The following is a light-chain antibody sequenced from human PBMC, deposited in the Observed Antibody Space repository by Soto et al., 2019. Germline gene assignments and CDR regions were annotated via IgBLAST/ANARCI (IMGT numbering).Light chain of an antibody. J-gene: IGLJ1*01. CDR3: SSYRTSGPFV. Sequence: QSALTQPASVSGSPGQSIAISCTGTSSDVGGYNYVSWYQQLPGKAPKLLISEVSNRPSGVSRRFSGSKSGNTASLTISGLQAEDEADYYCSSYRTSGPFVFGTGTKVTVL. V-gene: IGLV2-14*01. CDR2: EVS. CDR1: SSDVGGYNY.